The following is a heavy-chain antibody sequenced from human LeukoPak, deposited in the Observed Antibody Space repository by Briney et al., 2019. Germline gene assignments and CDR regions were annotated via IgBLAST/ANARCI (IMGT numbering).Heavy chain of an antibody. CDR2: ISAFSGDT. CDR3: GRDIRSDGSPADY. V-gene: IGHV1-18*01. J-gene: IGHJ4*02. D-gene: IGHD2-15*01. Sequence: ASVKVSCKNSGYPFVDFGITWVRQAPGQGLEWMGWISAFSGDTNYAQKLQGRVTMTRDTSTSTVYMELRRLRSDDTAVYYCGRDIRSDGSPADYWGQGTLVTVSS. CDR1: GYPFVDFG.